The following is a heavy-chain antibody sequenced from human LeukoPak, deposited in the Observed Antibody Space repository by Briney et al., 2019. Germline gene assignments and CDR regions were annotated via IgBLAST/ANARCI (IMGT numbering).Heavy chain of an antibody. CDR3: ARDLRGWELNYFDY. Sequence: GGSLRLSCAASGFTFDDYAMHWVRQAPGKGLEWVSGISWNSGSIGYADSVKGRFTISRDNAENSLYLQMNSLRAEDTAVYYCARDLRGWELNYFDYWGQGTLVTVSS. D-gene: IGHD1-26*01. CDR1: GFTFDDYA. CDR2: ISWNSGSI. V-gene: IGHV3-9*01. J-gene: IGHJ4*02.